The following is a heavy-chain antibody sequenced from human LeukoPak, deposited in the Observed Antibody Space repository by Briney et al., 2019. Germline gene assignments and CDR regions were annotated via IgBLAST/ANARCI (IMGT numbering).Heavy chain of an antibody. CDR1: GYSFTSYW. CDR2: IYPDDSDT. CDR3: ARLNRTQDGYITNSDY. Sequence: GESLKISCKGSGYSFTSYWIGWVRQMPGKGLEWMGIIYPDDSDTRYSPSFQGQVTISADKSNSTAYLQWSSLKASDTAMYYCARLNRTQDGYITNSDYWGQGTLVTVSS. D-gene: IGHD5-24*01. J-gene: IGHJ4*02. V-gene: IGHV5-51*01.